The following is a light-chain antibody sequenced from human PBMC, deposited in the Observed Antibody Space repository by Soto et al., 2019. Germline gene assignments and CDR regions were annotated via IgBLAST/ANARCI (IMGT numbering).Light chain of an antibody. Sequence: EIVLTQSPATLSLSPGERATLSCGASQSVSSYLAWYQQKPGQAPRLLIYDASNRATGIPARFSGSGSGTDFTLTISCLQSEDFATYYCQQYYSLPPTFGQGTKVDIK. CDR1: QSVSSY. J-gene: IGKJ1*01. CDR2: DAS. V-gene: IGKV3-11*01. CDR3: QQYYSLPPT.